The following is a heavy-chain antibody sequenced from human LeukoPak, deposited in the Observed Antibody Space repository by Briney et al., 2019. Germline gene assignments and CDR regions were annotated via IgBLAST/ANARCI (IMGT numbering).Heavy chain of an antibody. J-gene: IGHJ1*01. CDR3: AKDPGIAVAGTGKYFQH. CDR2: INARGANS. D-gene: IGHD6-19*01. V-gene: IGHV3-23*01. CDR1: AFTFSKYA. Sequence: GGSLRLSCAASAFTFSKYAMSWVRQAPGKGLDWVSSINARGANSWYADSVKGRFTISRDNSKNTLYLQMNSLRAEDTAVYYCAKDPGIAVAGTGKYFQHWGQGTLVTVSS.